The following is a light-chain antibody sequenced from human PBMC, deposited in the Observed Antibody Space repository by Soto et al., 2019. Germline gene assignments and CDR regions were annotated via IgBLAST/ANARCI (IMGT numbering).Light chain of an antibody. CDR2: GSD. J-gene: IGLJ2*01. Sequence: QSVLTQPPSVSGSPGQGVTISCTGGSSNFGAGYDVHWYHQLPGTAPKLLIYGSDNRPSGVPDRFSGSKSGSSASLAITGLSAEDEGDSDCQSYDSGMSGVVFGGGTKVTVL. V-gene: IGLV1-40*01. CDR3: QSYDSGMSGVV. CDR1: SSNFGAGYD.